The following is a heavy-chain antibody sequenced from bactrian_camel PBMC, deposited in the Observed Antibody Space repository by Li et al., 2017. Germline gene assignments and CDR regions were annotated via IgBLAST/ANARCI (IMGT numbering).Heavy chain of an antibody. Sequence: DVQLVESGGGSAQAGGSLRLSCAASGFSSTATCMGWFRQVPGKEREGIAARYTGGGGPYYAGSVKGRFSISLDNAKNLLTLEMNNLKPEDSAVYYCAADRFPNFNLERWVEDRRKGRSFGPGTQVTVS. J-gene: IGHJ4*01. CDR2: RYTGGGGP. D-gene: IGHD8*01. V-gene: IGHV3S31*01. CDR1: GFSSTATC.